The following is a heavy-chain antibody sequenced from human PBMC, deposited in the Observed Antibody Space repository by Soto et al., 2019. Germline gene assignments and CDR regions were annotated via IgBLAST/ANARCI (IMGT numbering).Heavy chain of an antibody. Sequence: EEQVVESGGGLVQPGGSRRLSGAASGFSISNYGLGWVRQAPGKGLEWVANIKEDGSEQNYVDSLKGRFTISRDNAKNSLYLQMNSLRADDTAVYYCANTVVRGLGTTVTVSS. CDR2: IKEDGSEQ. V-gene: IGHV3-7*03. D-gene: IGHD3-10*01. J-gene: IGHJ6*01. CDR3: ANTVV. CDR1: GFSISNYG.